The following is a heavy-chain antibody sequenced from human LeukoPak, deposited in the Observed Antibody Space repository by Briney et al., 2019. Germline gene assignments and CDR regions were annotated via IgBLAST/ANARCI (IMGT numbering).Heavy chain of an antibody. V-gene: IGHV4-38-2*02. Sequence: SETLSLTCTVSGYSISSGYYWGWIRQPPGKGLEWIGSINYSGSTYYNPSLKSRVTISVDTSKNQFSLRLSSVTAADTAVYYCARRRFLRGPDVVNPFDYWGQGTLVTVSS. CDR3: ARRRFLRGPDVVNPFDY. J-gene: IGHJ4*02. CDR1: GYSISSGYY. CDR2: INYSGST. D-gene: IGHD5/OR15-5a*01.